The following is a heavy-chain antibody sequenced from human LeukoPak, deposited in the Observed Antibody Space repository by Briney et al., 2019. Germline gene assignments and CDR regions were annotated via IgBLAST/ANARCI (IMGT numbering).Heavy chain of an antibody. J-gene: IGHJ4*02. CDR1: GFTFDEYT. D-gene: IGHD6-19*01. CDR3: AKKGVAVTSTGSYFDY. CDR2: ISWDGSTT. V-gene: IGHV3-43*01. Sequence: PGGSLRLSCAASGFTFDEYTMHWVRQAPGKGLEWVSLISWDGSTTYYADSVKGRFTISRDNSKDSLYLQMNSLTTEDTAFYYCAKKGVAVTSTGSYFDYWGQGTLVTVSS.